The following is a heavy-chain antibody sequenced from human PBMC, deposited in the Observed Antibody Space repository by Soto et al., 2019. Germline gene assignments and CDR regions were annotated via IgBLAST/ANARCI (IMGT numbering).Heavy chain of an antibody. Sequence: QVQLVESGGGVVQPGRSLRLSCSVSGFTFSSYAMHWVRQAPGKGLEWVAFISYDGSKKYYADSVKGRFTISRDNSKKTLYLQMNSLRAEDTAIYYCATANANFDPWSEFDSWGQGTLVTVSP. J-gene: IGHJ4*02. CDR2: ISYDGSKK. CDR1: GFTFSSYA. V-gene: IGHV3-30-3*01. CDR3: ATANANFDPWSEFDS. D-gene: IGHD3-3*01.